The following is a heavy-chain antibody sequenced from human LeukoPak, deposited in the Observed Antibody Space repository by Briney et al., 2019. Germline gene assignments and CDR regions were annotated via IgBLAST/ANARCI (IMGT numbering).Heavy chain of an antibody. CDR1: GFTFSSYW. CDR2: IKQDGSEK. Sequence: QPGGSLRLSCAASGFTFSSYWMSWVRQAPGKGLEWMANIKQDGSEKYYVDSVKGRFTISRDNAKNSLYLQMNSLRAEDTAVYYCAREVGDGYNSYNDYWGQGTLVTVSS. J-gene: IGHJ4*02. D-gene: IGHD5-24*01. CDR3: AREVGDGYNSYNDY. V-gene: IGHV3-7*01.